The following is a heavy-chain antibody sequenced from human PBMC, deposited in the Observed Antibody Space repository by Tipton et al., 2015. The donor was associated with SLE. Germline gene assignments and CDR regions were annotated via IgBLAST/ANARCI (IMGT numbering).Heavy chain of an antibody. CDR2: INHSGST. CDR1: GGSFSGYY. V-gene: IGHV4-34*01. CDR3: ARGRVAAVYYYYYYYMDV. J-gene: IGHJ6*03. D-gene: IGHD6-13*01. Sequence: GLVKPSETLSLTCAVYGGSFSGYYWSWIRQPPGKGLEWIGEINHSGSTNYNPSLKSRVTISVDTSKNQFSLKLSSVTAAETAVYYCARGRVAAVYYYYYYYMDVWGKGTTVTVPS.